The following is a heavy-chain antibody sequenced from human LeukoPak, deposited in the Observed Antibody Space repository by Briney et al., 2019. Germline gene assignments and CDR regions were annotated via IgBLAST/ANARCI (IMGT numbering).Heavy chain of an antibody. Sequence: PGGSLRLSCAASGFTFSSYWMHWVRQAPGKGPVWVSRINSDGSSTSYADSVKGRFTISRDNAKNTLYLQMNSLRAEDTAVYYCARSAGTTFDYWGQGTLVTVSS. J-gene: IGHJ4*02. D-gene: IGHD1-7*01. V-gene: IGHV3-74*01. CDR2: INSDGSST. CDR1: GFTFSSYW. CDR3: ARSAGTTFDY.